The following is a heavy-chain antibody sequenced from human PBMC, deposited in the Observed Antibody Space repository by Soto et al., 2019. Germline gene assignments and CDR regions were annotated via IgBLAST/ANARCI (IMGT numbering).Heavy chain of an antibody. CDR1: GFSLSNARMG. Sequence: QVTLKESGPVLVKPTETLTLTCTVSGFSLSNARMGVSWIRQPPGKALESLAHIFSNDEKSYTTSLKSRLTISKDTSQSPVVLSMTNLDPVETATYYRARRRSSWFLFAPWGQGTLVTVSS. CDR3: ARRRSSWFLFAP. CDR2: IFSNDEK. V-gene: IGHV2-26*01. D-gene: IGHD6-13*01. J-gene: IGHJ5*02.